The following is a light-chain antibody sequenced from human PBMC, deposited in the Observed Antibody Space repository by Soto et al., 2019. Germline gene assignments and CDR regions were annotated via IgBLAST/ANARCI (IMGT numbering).Light chain of an antibody. J-gene: IGKJ1*01. CDR2: DAS. V-gene: IGKV3-11*01. CDR1: QSVSSY. CDR3: QQRSNGLTWT. Sequence: EIVLTQSPATLSLSPGERATLSCRASQSVSSYLAWYQQKPGQAPRLLIYDASNRATGIPARFSGSGSGTDFTLTISSLEPEDFSVYYCQQRSNGLTWTFGQGTKVEIK.